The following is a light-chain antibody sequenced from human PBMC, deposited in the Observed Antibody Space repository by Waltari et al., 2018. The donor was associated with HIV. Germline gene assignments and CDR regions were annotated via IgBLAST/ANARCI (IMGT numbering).Light chain of an antibody. CDR1: QSIRMY. CDR2: SAS. CDR3: QQTYTVPVI. J-gene: IGKJ4*01. Sequence: DIQMTQSPSSLSASVGDKVTITCRASQSIRMYLNWYQQKPGKSPYLLIYSASILQTGVPSRFSGRGSGTDFTLTISSLQPEDSATYFCQQTYTVPVIFGGGTKVEI. V-gene: IGKV1-39*01.